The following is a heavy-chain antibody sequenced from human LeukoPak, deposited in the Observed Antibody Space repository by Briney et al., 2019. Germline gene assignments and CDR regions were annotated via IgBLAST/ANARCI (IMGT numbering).Heavy chain of an antibody. CDR3: ARGEVVPAASHAFDI. V-gene: IGHV1-69*13. CDR1: GGTFSSYA. J-gene: IGHJ3*02. D-gene: IGHD2-2*01. Sequence: SVKVSCKASGGTFSSYAISWVRQAPGQGLEWMGGIIPIFGTANYARKFQGRVTITADESTSTAYMELSSLRSEDTAVYYCARGEVVPAASHAFDIWGQGTMVTVSS. CDR2: IIPIFGTA.